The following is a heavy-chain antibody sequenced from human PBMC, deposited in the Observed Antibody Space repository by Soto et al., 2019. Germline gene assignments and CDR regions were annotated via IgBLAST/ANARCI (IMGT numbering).Heavy chain of an antibody. J-gene: IGHJ4*02. Sequence: SETLSLTCTVSGGSISSYYWSWIRQPPGKTLECIGYIFYPGSTYYNPTLKSRVTMSVDTSKRQFSLNLSSLTAADTAVYYCARVYSVNYLGYFDYCGQGALVTVSS. CDR1: GGSISSYY. V-gene: IGHV4-59*12. CDR2: IFYPGST. CDR3: ARVYSVNYLGYFDY. D-gene: IGHD6-13*01.